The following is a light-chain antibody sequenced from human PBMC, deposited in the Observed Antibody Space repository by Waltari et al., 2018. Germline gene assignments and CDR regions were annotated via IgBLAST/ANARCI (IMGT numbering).Light chain of an antibody. V-gene: IGKV1-12*01. CDR2: AAS. J-gene: IGKJ2*01. CDR3: QQGNSFPYT. CDR1: QDIGSW. Sequence: DIQMTQSPSSLSASVGDSVTIPCRASQDIGSWLAWYQQKPGKAPKLLIYAASRLESGVPPRFSGSGSGTDFILAISSLQPEDCGTFYCQQGNSFPYTFGQGTKLEI.